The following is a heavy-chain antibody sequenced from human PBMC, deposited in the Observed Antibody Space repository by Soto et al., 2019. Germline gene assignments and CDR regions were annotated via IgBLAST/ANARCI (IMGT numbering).Heavy chain of an antibody. CDR3: ARDPPLITMIVVGKKRDAFDI. D-gene: IGHD3-22*01. Sequence: PGGSLRLSCAASGFTFSSYWMSWVRQAPGKGLEWVANIKQDGSEKYYVDSVKGRFTISRDNAKNSLYLQMNSLRAEDTAVYYCARDPPLITMIVVGKKRDAFDIWGQGTMVTVSS. CDR1: GFTFSSYW. J-gene: IGHJ3*02. CDR2: IKQDGSEK. V-gene: IGHV3-7*05.